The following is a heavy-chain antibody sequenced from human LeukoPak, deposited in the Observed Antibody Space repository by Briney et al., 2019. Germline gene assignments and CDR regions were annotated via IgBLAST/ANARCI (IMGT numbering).Heavy chain of an antibody. V-gene: IGHV1-69*06. D-gene: IGHD3-22*01. CDR3: ARERVPYYYDSYGVKRSIESIDY. Sequence: ASVKVSCKASGGTFSSYAISWVRQAPGQGLEWMGGIFPIFGSVNYAQKFQGRVTITADKSTSTAYMELSSLRSEDTAVYYCARERVPYYYDSYGVKRSIESIDYWGQGTLVTVSS. CDR2: IFPIFGSV. CDR1: GGTFSSYA. J-gene: IGHJ4*02.